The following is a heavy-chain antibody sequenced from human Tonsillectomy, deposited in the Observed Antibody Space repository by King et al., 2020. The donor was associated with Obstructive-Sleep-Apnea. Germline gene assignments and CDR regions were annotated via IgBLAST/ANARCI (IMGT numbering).Heavy chain of an antibody. CDR2: IRSKAYGGTT. D-gene: IGHD3-22*01. J-gene: IGHJ4*02. CDR1: GFRFGDYT. V-gene: IGHV3-49*03. Sequence: VQLVESGGGLVQPGRSLRLSCTASGFRFGDYTMSWFRQAPGKGLEWVGFIRSKAYGGTTEYAASVKGRFTISRNVSKSIAYLQMNSLKTEDTAVYYCTRKYYYDSTGNAIEYWGQGTLVTVPS. CDR3: TRKYYYDSTGNAIEY.